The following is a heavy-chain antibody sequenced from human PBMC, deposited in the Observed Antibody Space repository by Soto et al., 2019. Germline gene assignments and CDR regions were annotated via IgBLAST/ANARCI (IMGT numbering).Heavy chain of an antibody. CDR2: ISYDGSNK. CDR1: GFTFSSFA. Sequence: GGSLRPSCAASGFTFSSFAMHWVRQAPGKGLEWVAVISYDGSNKYYADSVKGRFTISRDNSNNSLYLHMSSLRAEDTALYYCARDRGGYYYTMDVWGQGTTVTVSS. CDR3: ARDRGGYYYTMDV. J-gene: IGHJ6*02. V-gene: IGHV3-30*03. D-gene: IGHD2-15*01.